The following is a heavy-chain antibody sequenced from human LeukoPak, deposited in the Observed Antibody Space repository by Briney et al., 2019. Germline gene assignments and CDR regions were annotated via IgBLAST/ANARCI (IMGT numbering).Heavy chain of an antibody. Sequence: SETLSLTCTVSGGSISSGSYYWSWIRQPAGKGLEWIGRIYTSGSTNYNPSLKSRVTISVDTSKNQFSPKLSSVTAADTAVYYCARQASHLDYWGQGTLVTVSS. J-gene: IGHJ4*02. CDR3: ARQASHLDY. CDR2: IYTSGST. V-gene: IGHV4-61*02. D-gene: IGHD2-2*01. CDR1: GGSISSGSYY.